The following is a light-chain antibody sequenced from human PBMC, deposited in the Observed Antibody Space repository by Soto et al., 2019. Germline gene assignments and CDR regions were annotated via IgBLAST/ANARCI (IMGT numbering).Light chain of an antibody. Sequence: EIVMTHSPATLSVPPGERATLSCRASQSVSSNLAWYQQKPGQAPRLLIYGASTRATGIPARFSGSGSGTEFTLTISSLQSEDFAVYYCQQYNNWPPINFGQGTRLEIK. CDR3: QQYNNWPPIN. V-gene: IGKV3-15*01. J-gene: IGKJ5*01. CDR2: GAS. CDR1: QSVSSN.